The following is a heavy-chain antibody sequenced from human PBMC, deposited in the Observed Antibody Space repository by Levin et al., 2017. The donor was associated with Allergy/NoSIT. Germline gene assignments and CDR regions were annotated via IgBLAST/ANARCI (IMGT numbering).Heavy chain of an antibody. Sequence: GESLKISCAASGFTFSNYAMNWVRQAPGKGLEWVSKISGSGGSTYYADSVKGRFTISRDNSKDTLFLQMNSLRAEDTAVYHCARDPPGSGPDFDYWGQGTLVTVSS. J-gene: IGHJ4*02. CDR1: GFTFSNYA. V-gene: IGHV3-23*01. CDR2: ISGSGGST. CDR3: ARDPPGSGPDFDY. D-gene: IGHD1-1*01.